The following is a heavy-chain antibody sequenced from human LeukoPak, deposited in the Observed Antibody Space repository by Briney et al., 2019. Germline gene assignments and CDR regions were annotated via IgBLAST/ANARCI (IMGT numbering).Heavy chain of an antibody. CDR3: ARVLGLRDGSYYYYGMDV. D-gene: IGHD5-24*01. J-gene: IGHJ6*02. V-gene: IGHV1-18*01. CDR2: VSTYNGNT. Sequence: WGRQAPGQGVGGMGWVSTYNGNTNYSQKLQGRGTITTDKTTRTAYMELRSLRSDDTAVYYCARVLGLRDGSYYYYGMDVWGQGTTVTVSS.